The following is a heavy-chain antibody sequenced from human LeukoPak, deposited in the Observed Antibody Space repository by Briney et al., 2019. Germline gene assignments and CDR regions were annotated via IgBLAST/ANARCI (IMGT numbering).Heavy chain of an antibody. J-gene: IGHJ5*02. CDR3: ARDNSVGDTAWWFDP. CDR1: GYTFTDYY. CDR2: INPTGGST. V-gene: IGHV1-46*01. Sequence: ASVRVSCKASGYTFTDYYIHWVRQAPGQGLEWMGLINPTGGSTGYAQKFQGRVTMTRDMSTSTDYMELSSLRSEDTAIYYCARDNSVGDTAWWFDPWGQGTLVTVSS. D-gene: IGHD1-26*01.